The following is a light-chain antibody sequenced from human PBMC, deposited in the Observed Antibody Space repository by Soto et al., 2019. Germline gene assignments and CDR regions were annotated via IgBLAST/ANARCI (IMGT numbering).Light chain of an antibody. CDR2: GAS. J-gene: IGKJ3*01. Sequence: EIVLTQSPGTLSLSPGERATLSCRASQSVTTSYLAWYQQKPGQAPRLLIYGASSRATGIPDRFSGSGSGTDFTLTISRLEPEDFAVYYCQQRDNWPPTFGPRTIVDI. CDR3: QQRDNWPPT. CDR1: QSVTTSY. V-gene: IGKV3D-20*02.